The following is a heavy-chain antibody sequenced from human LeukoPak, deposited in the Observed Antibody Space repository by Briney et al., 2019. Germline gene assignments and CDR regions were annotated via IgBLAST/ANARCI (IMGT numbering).Heavy chain of an antibody. CDR2: ISSSSSYI. CDR3: ARLGGEDIVVVVAATPKGNAFAI. D-gene: IGHD2-15*01. V-gene: IGHV3-21*01. CDR1: GFTFSSYS. J-gene: IGHJ3*02. Sequence: GWSLRLSCAASGFTFSSYSMNWLRQAPGKGLEWVSSISSSSSYIYYADSVKGRFTIFRDNAKNSLYLQINRLRAEDTAVYYCARLGGEDIVVVVAATPKGNAFAIWGQGTMVTVSS.